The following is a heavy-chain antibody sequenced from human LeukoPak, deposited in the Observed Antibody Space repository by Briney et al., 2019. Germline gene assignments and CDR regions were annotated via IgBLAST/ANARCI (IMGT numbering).Heavy chain of an antibody. J-gene: IGHJ4*02. Sequence: TGGSLRLSCAASGFTLSSYGMSRVRQAPGKGLEWVSAISGSGGSTYYADSVKGRFTISRDNSKNTLYLQMNSLRAEDTAVYYCAKDDTGSQYSCYNYWGQGTLVTVSS. CDR3: AKDDTGSQYSCYNY. D-gene: IGHD2-2*02. V-gene: IGHV3-23*01. CDR1: GFTLSSYG. CDR2: ISGSGGST.